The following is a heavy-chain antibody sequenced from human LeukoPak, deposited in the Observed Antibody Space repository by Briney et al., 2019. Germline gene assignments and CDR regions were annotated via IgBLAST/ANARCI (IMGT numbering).Heavy chain of an antibody. Sequence: PSETLSLTCTVSGYPISSGYYWGWIRQPPGKGLEWIGGIYHRGSTYYNPSLKSRVTISVDTSKNQFSLKLNSVTAADTAVYYCARYRNCGSDCYDAFDIWGQGTMVTVSS. CDR3: ARYRNCGSDCYDAFDI. D-gene: IGHD2-21*02. CDR2: IYHRGST. J-gene: IGHJ3*02. CDR1: GYPISSGYY. V-gene: IGHV4-38-2*02.